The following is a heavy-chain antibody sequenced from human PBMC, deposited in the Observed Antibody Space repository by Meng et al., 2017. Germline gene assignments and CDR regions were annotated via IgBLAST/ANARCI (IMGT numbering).Heavy chain of an antibody. J-gene: IGHJ4*02. V-gene: IGHV3-30*01. Sequence: QVQLVESGGGVVQPGRSLRLSCAVSGFTFSSYAMHWVRQAPGKGLEWVAVISYDGSNKYYADSVKGRFTISRDNSKNTLYLQMNSLRAEDTAVYYCAHFDYWGQGTLVTVSS. CDR1: GFTFSSYA. CDR2: ISYDGSNK. CDR3: AHFDY.